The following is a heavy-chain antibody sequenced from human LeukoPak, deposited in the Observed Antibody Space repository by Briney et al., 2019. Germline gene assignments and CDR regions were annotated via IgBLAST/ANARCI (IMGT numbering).Heavy chain of an antibody. V-gene: IGHV3-21*01. CDR1: GFTFSSYS. CDR2: ISSSSSYI. J-gene: IGHJ4*02. D-gene: IGHD2-15*01. Sequence: GGSLRLSCAASGFTFSSYSMNWVRQAPGKGPEWVSSISSSSSYIYYADSVKGRFTISRDNAKNSLYLQMNSLRAEDTAVYYCARAYCSGGSCYPFDYWGQGTLVTVSS. CDR3: ARAYCSGGSCYPFDY.